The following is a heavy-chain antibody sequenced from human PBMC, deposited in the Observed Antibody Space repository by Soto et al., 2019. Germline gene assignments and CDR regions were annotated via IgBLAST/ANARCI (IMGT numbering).Heavy chain of an antibody. D-gene: IGHD6-19*01. Sequence: VQLVESGGGLVKPGGSLRLSCAASGFTFSSYAISWVRQAPGQGLEWMGGIIPIFGTANYAQKFQGRVTITADESTSTAYMELSSLRSEDTAVYYCARDRQWPGDDWGQGTLVTVSS. CDR1: GFTFSSYA. J-gene: IGHJ4*02. CDR3: ARDRQWPGDD. CDR2: IIPIFGTA. V-gene: IGHV1-69*01.